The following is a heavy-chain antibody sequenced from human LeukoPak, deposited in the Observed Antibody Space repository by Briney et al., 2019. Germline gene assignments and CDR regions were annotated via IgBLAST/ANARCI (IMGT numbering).Heavy chain of an antibody. J-gene: IGHJ4*02. D-gene: IGHD2-2*01. V-gene: IGHV5-51*01. CDR3: ANRDCSSTGCPLGL. CDR1: GYGFTSYW. CDR2: IYPGDSDT. Sequence: GVARQCSSKGSGYGFTSYWIGWVRPMRGKGLGWMGIIYPGDSDTRYSPSFQGQVTISADKSISTAYLQWSSLKASDTALYYCANRDCSSTGCPLGLWGQGTLVTVSS.